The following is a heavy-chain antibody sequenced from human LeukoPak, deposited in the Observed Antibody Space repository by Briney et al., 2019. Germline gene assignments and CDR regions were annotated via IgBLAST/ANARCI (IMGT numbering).Heavy chain of an antibody. CDR3: ARAQQTYYYDSSDQEAFDI. CDR2: ISAYNGNT. D-gene: IGHD3-22*01. V-gene: IGHV1-18*01. Sequence: ASVKVSCKASGYTFTSYGISWVRQAPGQGLEWMGWISAYNGNTNYAQKLQGRVTMTTDTSTSTAYMELRSLRSDDTAVYYCARAQQTYYYDSSDQEAFDIWGQGTMVTVSS. J-gene: IGHJ3*02. CDR1: GYTFTSYG.